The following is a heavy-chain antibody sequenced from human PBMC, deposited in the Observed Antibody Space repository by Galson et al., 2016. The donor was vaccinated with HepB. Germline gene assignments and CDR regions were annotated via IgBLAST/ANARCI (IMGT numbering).Heavy chain of an antibody. CDR1: GFRFSSSA. V-gene: IGHV3-23*01. D-gene: IGHD3-10*01. Sequence: FLRLSCAASGFRFSSSAVSWVRQAPATGLEWVSGISGSGGRRYYAGSVKARFTISRDNSKNTVYLQMNSLRVEDTALYYCAKDGYFASGSALYGMDVWGQGTTVTVSS. CDR3: AKDGYFASGSALYGMDV. CDR2: ISGSGGRR. J-gene: IGHJ6*02.